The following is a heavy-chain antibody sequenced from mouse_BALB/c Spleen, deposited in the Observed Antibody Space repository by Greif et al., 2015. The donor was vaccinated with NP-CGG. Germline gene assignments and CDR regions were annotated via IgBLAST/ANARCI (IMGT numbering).Heavy chain of an antibody. V-gene: IGHV5-6-5*01. CDR2: ISSGGST. D-gene: IGHD2-4*01. CDR3: ARRSLYDYDEGSFAY. CDR1: GFTFSSYA. J-gene: IGHJ3*01. Sequence: EVHLVESGGGLVKPGGSLKLSCAASGFTFSSYAMSWVRQTPEKRLEWVASISSGGSTYYPDSVQGRFTISRDNARNILYLQRSGVRSEDTAMYYCARRSLYDYDEGSFAYWGQGTLVTVS.